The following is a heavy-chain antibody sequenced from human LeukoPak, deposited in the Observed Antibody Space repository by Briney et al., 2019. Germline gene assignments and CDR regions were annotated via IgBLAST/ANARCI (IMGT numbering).Heavy chain of an antibody. V-gene: IGHV3-21*01. J-gene: IGHJ4*02. CDR2: ISSSSSYI. D-gene: IGHD6-13*01. Sequence: PGGSLRLSCAASGFTFSSYSMNWVRQAPGKGLEWVSSISSSSSYIYYADSVKGRFTISRDNAKNSLYLQMNSLRAEDTAVYYCASPREHQLVPYYFDYWGQGTLVTVSS. CDR1: GFTFSSYS. CDR3: ASPREHQLVPYYFDY.